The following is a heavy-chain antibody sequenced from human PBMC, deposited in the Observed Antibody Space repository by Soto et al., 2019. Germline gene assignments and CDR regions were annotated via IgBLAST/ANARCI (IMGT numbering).Heavy chain of an antibody. CDR3: AKVIWRTIFGVVNIDY. CDR2: ISYDGSNK. D-gene: IGHD3-3*01. Sequence: GGSLRLSCAASGFTFSSYGMHWVRQAPGKGLEWVAVISYDGSNKYYADSVKGRFTISRDNSKNTLYLQMNSLRAEDTAVYYCAKVIWRTIFGVVNIDYWGQGTLVTVSS. CDR1: GFTFSSYG. J-gene: IGHJ4*02. V-gene: IGHV3-30*18.